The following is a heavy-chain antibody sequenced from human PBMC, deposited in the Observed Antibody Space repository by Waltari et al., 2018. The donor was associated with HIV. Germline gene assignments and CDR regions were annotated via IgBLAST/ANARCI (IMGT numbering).Heavy chain of an antibody. V-gene: IGHV3-33*02. J-gene: IGHJ6*02. CDR1: GFNFSNYA. Sequence: GGAVVQSGKSLRLSCAASGFNFSNYAMHWVRQGPGKGLEWLSVIWADGSHESYADFAKGRFTISRDDSDNTLFLYLSGLRADDTAVYYCARDQHSATNYYGLDVWGQGTTVTVS. D-gene: IGHD3-10*01. CDR2: IWADGSHE. CDR3: ARDQHSATNYYGLDV.